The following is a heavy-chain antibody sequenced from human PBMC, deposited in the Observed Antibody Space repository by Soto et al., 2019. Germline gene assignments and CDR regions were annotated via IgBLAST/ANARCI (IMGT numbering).Heavy chain of an antibody. CDR3: AKRLGGKGYSYGPITRFYFDY. D-gene: IGHD5-18*01. V-gene: IGHV3-23*01. Sequence: GGSLRLSCAASGFTFSSYAMSWVRQAPGKGLEWVSAISGSGGSTYYADSVKGRFTISRDNSKNTLYLQMNSLRAEDTAVYYCAKRLGGKGYSYGPITRFYFDYWGQGTLVTVSS. CDR1: GFTFSSYA. CDR2: ISGSGGST. J-gene: IGHJ4*02.